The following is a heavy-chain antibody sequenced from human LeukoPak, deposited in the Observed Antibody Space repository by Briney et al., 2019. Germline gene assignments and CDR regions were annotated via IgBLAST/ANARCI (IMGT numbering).Heavy chain of an antibody. Sequence: ASVKVSCKASGYTFTSYGISWVRQAPGQGLEWMGWISAYNGNTNYAQKLQGRVTMTTDTSTSTAYMELRSLRSDDTAAYYCARDSYSSGWTDYFDYWGQGTLVTVSS. CDR2: ISAYNGNT. CDR1: GYTFTSYG. V-gene: IGHV1-18*01. CDR3: ARDSYSSGWTDYFDY. J-gene: IGHJ4*02. D-gene: IGHD6-19*01.